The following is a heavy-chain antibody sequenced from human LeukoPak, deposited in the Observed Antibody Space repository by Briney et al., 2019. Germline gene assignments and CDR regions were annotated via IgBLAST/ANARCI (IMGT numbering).Heavy chain of an antibody. V-gene: IGHV1-2*02. D-gene: IGHD3-10*01. CDR3: ARRGMVRGVINYYYYMDV. J-gene: IGHJ6*03. CDR2: INPNSGGT. Sequence: GASVKVSCKASGYTFTGYYMHWVRQAPGQGLEWMGWINPNSGGTNYAQKFQGRVTMTRDTSISTAYMELRSLRSDDTAVYYCARRGMVRGVINYYYYMDVWGNGTTVTISS. CDR1: GYTFTGYY.